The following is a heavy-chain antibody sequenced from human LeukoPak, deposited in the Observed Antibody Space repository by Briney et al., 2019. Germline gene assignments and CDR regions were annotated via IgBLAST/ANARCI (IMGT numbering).Heavy chain of an antibody. CDR3: ARDYGVAAAGILDY. V-gene: IGHV3-21*01. D-gene: IGHD6-13*01. CDR1: GFTFSSYS. CDR2: ISSSSSYI. J-gene: IGHJ4*02. Sequence: GGSLRLSCVASGFTFSSYSMNWVRQAPGKGLEWVSSISSSSSYIYYADSVKGRFTISRDDAKNSLYLQMNSLRAEDTAVYYCARDYGVAAAGILDYWGQGTLVTVSS.